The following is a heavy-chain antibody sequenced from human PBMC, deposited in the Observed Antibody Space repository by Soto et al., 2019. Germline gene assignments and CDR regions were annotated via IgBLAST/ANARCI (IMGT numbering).Heavy chain of an antibody. CDR3: ARVSRLRGRGSYYEDYYYYGMDV. Sequence: ASVKVSCKAPGYTFTSYGISWVRQAPGQGLEWMGWISAYNGNTNYAQKLQGRVTMTTDTSTSTAYMELRSLRSDDTAVYYCARVSRLRGRGSYYEDYYYYGMDVWGQGTTVTVSS. V-gene: IGHV1-18*01. CDR1: GYTFTSYG. J-gene: IGHJ6*02. D-gene: IGHD1-26*01. CDR2: ISAYNGNT.